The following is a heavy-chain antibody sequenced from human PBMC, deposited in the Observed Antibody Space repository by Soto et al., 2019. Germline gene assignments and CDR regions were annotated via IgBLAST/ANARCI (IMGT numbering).Heavy chain of an antibody. CDR1: GFTFSTYW. V-gene: IGHV3-7*03. CDR2: IKQEGSEK. D-gene: IGHD1-26*01. Sequence: GGSLRLSCAASGFTFSTYWMSWVRQAPGKGLEWVANIKQEGSEKYYVDSVKGRFTISRDNAKNSLYLQMISLRAEDTAVYYCPIGGRRSGSYADAFDIWAQGTVVTVSS. J-gene: IGHJ3*02. CDR3: PIGGRRSGSYADAFDI.